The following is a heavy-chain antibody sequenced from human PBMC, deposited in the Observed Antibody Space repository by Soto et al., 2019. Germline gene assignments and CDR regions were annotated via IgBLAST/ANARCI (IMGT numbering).Heavy chain of an antibody. CDR2: FNADNGKT. J-gene: IGHJ5*02. Sequence: ASVKVSCKASGYTLTNLSMNWVRQAPGKGLEWMGGFNADNGKTNYAQKFQGRVTMTTDTSTSTAYMELRSLRSDDTAVYYCARDVAYSYCSSTSCYGRAWFDPWGQGTLVTVSS. D-gene: IGHD2-2*01. CDR3: ARDVAYSYCSSTSCYGRAWFDP. CDR1: GYTLTNLS. V-gene: IGHV1-24*01.